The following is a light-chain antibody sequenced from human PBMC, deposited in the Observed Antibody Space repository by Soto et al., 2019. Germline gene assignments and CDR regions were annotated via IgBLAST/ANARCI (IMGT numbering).Light chain of an antibody. CDR3: QAYDYSLTAFV. V-gene: IGLV1-40*01. Sequence: QLVLTQPPSVSGAPGQRVTISCTGNNSNLGAGYDVHWYQQLPGAAPKLVIFGNRNRPSGVPERFSGSKSGTSASLAITGLQAEDESDYYCQAYDYSLTAFVFGGGTKLTVL. CDR1: NSNLGAGYD. CDR2: GNR. J-gene: IGLJ3*02.